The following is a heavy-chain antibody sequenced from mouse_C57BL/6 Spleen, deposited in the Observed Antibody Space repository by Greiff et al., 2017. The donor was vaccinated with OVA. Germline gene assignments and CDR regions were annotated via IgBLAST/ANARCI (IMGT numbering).Heavy chain of an antibody. V-gene: IGHV1-54*01. CDR3: ARCGPIYDGYYYFGY. J-gene: IGHJ2*01. CDR2: INPGSGGT. Sequence: VKLQQSGAELVRPGTSVKVSCKASGYAFTNYLIEWVKQRPGQGLEWIGVINPGSGGTNYNEKFKGKATLTADKSSSTAYMQLSSLTSEDSAVFICARCGPIYDGYYYFGYWGQGTTLTVSS. D-gene: IGHD2-3*01. CDR1: GYAFTNYL.